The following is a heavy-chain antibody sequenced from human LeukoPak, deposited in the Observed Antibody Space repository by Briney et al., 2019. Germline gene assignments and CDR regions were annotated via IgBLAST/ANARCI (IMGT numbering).Heavy chain of an antibody. CDR1: GFTFSSYS. D-gene: IGHD3-16*01. J-gene: IGHJ6*03. V-gene: IGHV3-48*01. CDR2: ISGSSGTI. Sequence: GGSLRLSCAASGFTFSSYSMNWVRQAPGKGLEWVSYISGSSGTIYYADSVKGRFTISRDNAKTSLYLQMNSLRAEDTAVYYCARRSEFGVLYDMDVWGKGTTVTVSS. CDR3: ARRSEFGVLYDMDV.